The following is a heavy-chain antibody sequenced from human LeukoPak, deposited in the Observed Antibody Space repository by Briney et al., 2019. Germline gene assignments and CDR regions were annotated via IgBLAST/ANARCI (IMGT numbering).Heavy chain of an antibody. V-gene: IGHV3-33*06. Sequence: GGSLRLSSAASGFTFSSYGMHWVRQAPGKGLEWVAVIWYDGSNKYYADSVKGRFTISRDNSKNTLYLQMNSLRAEDTAVYYCAKVERGVVVPAAIKTHYYYYYMDVWGKGTTVTVSS. CDR3: AKVERGVVVPAAIKTHYYYYYMDV. CDR1: GFTFSSYG. CDR2: IWYDGSNK. D-gene: IGHD2-2*02. J-gene: IGHJ6*03.